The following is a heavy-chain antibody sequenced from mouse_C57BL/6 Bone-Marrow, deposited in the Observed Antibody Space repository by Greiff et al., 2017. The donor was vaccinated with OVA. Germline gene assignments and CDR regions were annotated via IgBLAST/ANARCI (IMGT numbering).Heavy chain of an antibody. D-gene: IGHD1-1*01. J-gene: IGHJ1*03. CDR2: IDPNSGGT. Sequence: QVQLKQPGAELVKPGASVKLSCKASGYTFTSYWMHWVKQRPGRGLEWIGRIDPNSGGTKYNEKFKSQATLTVDKPSSTAYMQLSSLTSEDSAVYYCARRTLAGSSYWYFDVWGTGTTVTVSS. CDR3: ARRTLAGSSYWYFDV. CDR1: GYTFTSYW. V-gene: IGHV1-72*01.